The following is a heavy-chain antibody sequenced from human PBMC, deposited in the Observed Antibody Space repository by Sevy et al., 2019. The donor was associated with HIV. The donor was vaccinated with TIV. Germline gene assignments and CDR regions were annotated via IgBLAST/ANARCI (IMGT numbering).Heavy chain of an antibody. CDR1: GFTFSSYS. V-gene: IGHV3-21*01. CDR3: ARAWGIVGATSDGYYGMDV. Sequence: GGSLRLSCAASGFTFSSYSMNWVRQAPGKGLEWVSSISSSSSYIYYADSVKGRFTISRDNAKNSLYLQMNSLRAEDTAVYYGARAWGIVGATSDGYYGMDVWGQGTTVTVSS. J-gene: IGHJ6*02. CDR2: ISSSSSYI. D-gene: IGHD1-26*01.